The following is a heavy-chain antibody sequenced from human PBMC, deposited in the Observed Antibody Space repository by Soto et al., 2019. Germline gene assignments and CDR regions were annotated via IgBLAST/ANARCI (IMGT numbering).Heavy chain of an antibody. V-gene: IGHV3-30-3*01. J-gene: IGHJ6*02. Sequence: GGSLRFSCAASGFTFSSYAMHWVRQAPGKGLEWVAVISYDGSNKYYADSVKGRFTISRDNSKNTLYLQMNSLRAEDTAVYYCAREREKEGYYYGMDVWGQGTTVTVSS. D-gene: IGHD1-26*01. CDR1: GFTFSSYA. CDR2: ISYDGSNK. CDR3: AREREKEGYYYGMDV.